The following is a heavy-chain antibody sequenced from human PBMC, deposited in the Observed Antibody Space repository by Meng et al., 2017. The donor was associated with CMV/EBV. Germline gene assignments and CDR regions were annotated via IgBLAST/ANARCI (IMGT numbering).Heavy chain of an antibody. CDR1: GFDFSNHI. CDR2: ISGSSTYT. D-gene: IGHD6-13*01. CDR3: ARDIAAAGTYYYFFAMDV. V-gene: IGHV3-21*01. Sequence: GESLKISCAASGFDFSNHIMNWVRQAPGKGLEWVSSISGSSTYTHYADSVKGRFTISRDNARNSLSLEMTSLRAEDTAVYYCARDIAAAGTYYYFFAMDVWGQGTTVPSP. J-gene: IGHJ6*02.